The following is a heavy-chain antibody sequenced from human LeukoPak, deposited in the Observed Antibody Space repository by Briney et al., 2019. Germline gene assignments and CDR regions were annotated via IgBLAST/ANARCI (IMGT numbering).Heavy chain of an antibody. V-gene: IGHV4-59*01. CDR3: ARGSGWYFY. CDR2: ISNSGST. CDR1: GGSISSYY. J-gene: IGHJ4*02. Sequence: SETLSLACTVSGGSISSYYWTWIRQPPGKGLEWIGFISNSGSTNYNPSLKSRVTISVDTSKNQISLKLNSVTAADTAVYSCARGSGWYFYWGQGTLVTVSS. D-gene: IGHD6-19*01.